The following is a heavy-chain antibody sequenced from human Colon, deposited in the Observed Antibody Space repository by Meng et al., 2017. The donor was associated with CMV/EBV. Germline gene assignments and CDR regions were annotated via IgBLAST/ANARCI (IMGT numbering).Heavy chain of an antibody. D-gene: IGHD1-26*01. Sequence: SLKISCAASGFTFDDHAMHWVRQVPGKGPEWVAGITWNSETIAYGGSVKGRFTVSRDNAKTALYLQMNSLRPEDTALYYCAKDVGANFFYGLDVWGQGTTVTVSS. CDR1: GFTFDDHA. J-gene: IGHJ6*02. CDR2: ITWNSETI. CDR3: AKDVGANFFYGLDV. V-gene: IGHV3-9*01.